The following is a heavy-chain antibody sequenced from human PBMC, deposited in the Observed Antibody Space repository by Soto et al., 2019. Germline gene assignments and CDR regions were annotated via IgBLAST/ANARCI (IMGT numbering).Heavy chain of an antibody. J-gene: IGHJ4*02. CDR2: ISGNGAGT. CDR3: AKGSSPPPMGGDHYFIDY. CDR1: GFTFSSYS. Sequence: PGGSLRLSCAASGFTFSSYSMGWVRQAPGKGLEWVSAISGNGAGTYYADSVQGRFTISRDNSKNTLYLQTNALRADDTAVYFCAKGSSPPPMGGDHYFIDYWGQGTRVTVSS. V-gene: IGHV3-23*01. D-gene: IGHD6-6*01.